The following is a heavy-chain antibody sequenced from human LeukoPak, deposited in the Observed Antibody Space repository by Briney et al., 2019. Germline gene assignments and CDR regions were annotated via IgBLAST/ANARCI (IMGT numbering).Heavy chain of an antibody. CDR1: GGSISSYY. CDR2: IYPSGST. J-gene: IGHJ5*02. D-gene: IGHD5-24*01. Sequence: SETLSLTCTVSGGSISSYYWSWIRQPPGKGLEWIGYIYPSGSTNYNPSLKSRVTISVDTSKNQFSLKLSSVTAADTAVYHCARVSSRDSRFDPWGQGTLVTVSS. V-gene: IGHV4-4*08. CDR3: ARVSSRDSRFDP.